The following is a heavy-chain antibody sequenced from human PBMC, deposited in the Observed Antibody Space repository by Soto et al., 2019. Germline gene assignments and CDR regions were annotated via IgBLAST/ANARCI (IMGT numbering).Heavy chain of an antibody. CDR2: FLYNGST. D-gene: IGHD2-15*01. J-gene: IGHJ5*02. CDR1: GGSISGYS. CDR3: ARLRGYFGGGNCDELHCDP. V-gene: IGHV4-59*08. Sequence: QVQLQESGPGLVKPSETLSLTCTVSGGSISGYSWSWIRQPPGKGLEWIGYFLYNGSTSYNPSLKSRVTISEDTSISQFSLRLSSVSAADTAVYYCARLRGYFGGGNCDELHCDPWGQGILVTVSS.